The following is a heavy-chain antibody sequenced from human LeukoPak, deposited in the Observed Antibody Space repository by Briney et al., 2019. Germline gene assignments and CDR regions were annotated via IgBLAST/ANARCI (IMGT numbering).Heavy chain of an antibody. Sequence: ASVKVSCKASGYTFTSYDINWVRQATGQGLEWMGWMNPNSGNTGYAQKFQGRVTMTRNTSISTAYMELGSLRSEDTAVYYCVIAVAGTAYYYYYYMDVWGKGTTVTVSS. CDR3: VIAVAGTAYYYYYYMDV. J-gene: IGHJ6*03. D-gene: IGHD6-19*01. V-gene: IGHV1-8*01. CDR2: MNPNSGNT. CDR1: GYTFTSYD.